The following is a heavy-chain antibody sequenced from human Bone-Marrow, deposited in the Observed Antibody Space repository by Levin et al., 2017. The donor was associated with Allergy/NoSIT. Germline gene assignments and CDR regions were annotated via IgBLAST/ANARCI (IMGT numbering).Heavy chain of an antibody. CDR3: AKGLRNYNFWSGYYSAWYFDV. D-gene: IGHD3-3*01. Sequence: GESLKISCTASGFTFSSYAMHWVRQAPGKGLEWVALLSSDGSDENYADSVKGRFAISRDNSKNTLFLQMRNLRPDDTAVYYCAKGLRNYNFWSGYYSAWYFDVWGRGTLVTVSS. CDR2: LSSDGSDE. V-gene: IGHV3-30*18. CDR1: GFTFSSYA. J-gene: IGHJ2*01.